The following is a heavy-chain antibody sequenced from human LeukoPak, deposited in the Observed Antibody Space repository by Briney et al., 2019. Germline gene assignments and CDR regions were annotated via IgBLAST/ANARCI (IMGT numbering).Heavy chain of an antibody. J-gene: IGHJ4*02. D-gene: IGHD3-10*01. CDR3: AKGGDGSGSYYIQYYFDY. CDR2: ISWNSGSI. CDR1: GFTFDDYA. V-gene: IGHV3-9*01. Sequence: GGSLRLSCAASGFTFDDYAMHWVRQAPGKGLEWVSGISWNSGSIGYADSVKGRFTISRDNAKNSLYLQMNSLRAEDTALYYCAKGGDGSGSYYIQYYFDYWGQGTLVTVSS.